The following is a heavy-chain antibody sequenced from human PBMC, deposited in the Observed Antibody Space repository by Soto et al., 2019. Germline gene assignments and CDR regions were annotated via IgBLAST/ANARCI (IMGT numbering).Heavy chain of an antibody. D-gene: IGHD3-22*01. J-gene: IGHJ6*02. Sequence: QVQLQESGPGLVKPSETLSLTCTVSGGSVSGGNYYWSWIRQPPGKGLEWIGYIYYSGSTNYNPSLMSRVTLSVDKSKNQFSLNLSSVTAADTAVYYCARDTKEYYYDSSGYYLGYYYYGMDVWGQGTTVTVSS. CDR3: ARDTKEYYYDSSGYYLGYYYYGMDV. V-gene: IGHV4-61*01. CDR1: GGSVSGGNYY. CDR2: IYYSGST.